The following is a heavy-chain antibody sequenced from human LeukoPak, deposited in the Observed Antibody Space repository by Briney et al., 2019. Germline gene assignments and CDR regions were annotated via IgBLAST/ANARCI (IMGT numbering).Heavy chain of an antibody. CDR2: IYYSGSP. Sequence: SETLPLTCTVSGGSISSYYWSWIRQPPGKGLEWIGYIYYSGSPYYDPSLKSRVTISVDTSRNQFSLKLSSVTAADTAVYYCARGPHCSSTSCYSEYFHHWGQGTLVTVSS. CDR3: ARGPHCSSTSCYSEYFHH. D-gene: IGHD2-2*01. J-gene: IGHJ1*01. CDR1: GGSISSYY. V-gene: IGHV4-59*12.